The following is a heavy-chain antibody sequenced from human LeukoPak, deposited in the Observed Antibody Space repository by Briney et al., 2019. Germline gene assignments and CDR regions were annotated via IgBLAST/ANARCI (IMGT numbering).Heavy chain of an antibody. D-gene: IGHD3-10*01. CDR3: AGHDYYGSGSYR. Sequence: SETLSLTCTVSGGSISSYQWSWIQQPPGKGLEWIGYMYYSGSTKYNPSLKSRVTISGDTSKNQFSLKLISVTAADAAVYYCAGHDYYGSGSYRWGQGTLVTVSS. V-gene: IGHV4-59*08. CDR1: GGSISSYQ. CDR2: MYYSGST. J-gene: IGHJ5*02.